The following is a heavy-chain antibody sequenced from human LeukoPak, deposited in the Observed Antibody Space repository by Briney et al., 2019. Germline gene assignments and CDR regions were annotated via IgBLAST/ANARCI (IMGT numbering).Heavy chain of an antibody. D-gene: IGHD3-10*01. J-gene: IGHJ4*02. CDR2: ISSSSSTI. CDR1: GFTFSSYE. V-gene: IGHV3-48*02. Sequence: GGSLRLSCAASGFTFSSYEMSWVRQAPGKGLEWVSYISSSSSTIYYADSVKGRFTISRDNAKNSLYLQMNSLRDEDTAVYYCARPVYYGSGSSDYWGQGTLVTVSS. CDR3: ARPVYYGSGSSDY.